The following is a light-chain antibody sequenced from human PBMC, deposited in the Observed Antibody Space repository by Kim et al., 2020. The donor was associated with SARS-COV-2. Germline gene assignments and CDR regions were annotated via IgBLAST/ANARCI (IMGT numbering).Light chain of an antibody. CDR2: DAS. J-gene: IGKJ2*01. CDR3: QQRSNWPALMYT. V-gene: IGKV3-11*01. Sequence: PGERATLSCRASQSVGNYLAWYQQKPGQAPRLLIYDASNRATGIPARFSGSGSGTDFTLTISSLEPEDFAVYFCQQRSNWPALMYTFGQGTKLEIK. CDR1: QSVGNY.